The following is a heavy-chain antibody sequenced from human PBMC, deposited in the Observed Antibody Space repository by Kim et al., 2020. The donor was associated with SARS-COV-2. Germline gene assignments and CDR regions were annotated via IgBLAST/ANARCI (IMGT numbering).Heavy chain of an antibody. CDR2: ISNDGKNK. J-gene: IGHJ4*02. Sequence: LSLTCAASGFTFSRNGMHWVRQAPGKGLEWVAVISNDGKNKYYQDSVKGRFTISRDNSRSTLYLQMNSLRDADTAIYYCAKDVRSEAAALESWGQGTLVTVSS. V-gene: IGHV3-30*18. CDR1: GFTFSRNG. D-gene: IGHD6-13*01. CDR3: AKDVRSEAAALES.